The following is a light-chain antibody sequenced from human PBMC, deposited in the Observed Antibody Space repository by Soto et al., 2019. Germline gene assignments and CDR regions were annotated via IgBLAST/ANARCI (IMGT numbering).Light chain of an antibody. CDR2: EDN. V-gene: IGLV6-57*01. CDR3: QSYDSGIPYVV. Sequence: NFMLTQPHSVSESPGKTVTISCTRSSGSIASNYVQWYQQRPGSSPTTVIYEDNQRPSGVPDRFSGSIDSSSNSASLTISGLKTEDEADYYCQSYDSGIPYVVFGGGTKVTVL. CDR1: SGSIASNY. J-gene: IGLJ2*01.